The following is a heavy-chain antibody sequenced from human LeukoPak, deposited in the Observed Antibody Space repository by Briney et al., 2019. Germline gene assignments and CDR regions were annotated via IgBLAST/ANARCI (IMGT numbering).Heavy chain of an antibody. J-gene: IGHJ5*02. D-gene: IGHD2-8*01. CDR3: ARKWSSRDWFDP. Sequence: ASVKVSCKASGYSSTYVFTTYPIHWVRQAPGQGLEWLGMINLRGDATIYAQKFQGRVTLTSDSSTTTVYMGLSSLKSDDTGLYYCARKWSSRDWFDPWGQGTLVTVSS. CDR2: INLRGDAT. V-gene: IGHV1-46*01. CDR1: GYSSTYVFTTYP.